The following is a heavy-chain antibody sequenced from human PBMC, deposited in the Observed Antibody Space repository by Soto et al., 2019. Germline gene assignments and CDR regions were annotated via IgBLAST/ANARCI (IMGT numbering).Heavy chain of an antibody. D-gene: IGHD3-16*01. CDR2: ISAYNGNT. J-gene: IGHJ4*02. CDR3: ARVGGALGDLDY. Sequence: QVQLVQSGPELKKPGTSVTVSCKASGYTFATYAVSWVRQAPGQGLEWTGWISAYNGNTINAQKFQGRVTLTTDTSTSTAYMALTSLTSDDTAVYYCARVGGALGDLDYWGQGTLVTVSS. V-gene: IGHV1-18*01. CDR1: GYTFATYA.